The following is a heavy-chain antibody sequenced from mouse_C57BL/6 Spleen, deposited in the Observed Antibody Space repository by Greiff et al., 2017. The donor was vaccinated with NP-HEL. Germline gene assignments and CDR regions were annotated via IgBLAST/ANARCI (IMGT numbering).Heavy chain of an antibody. CDR3: TRPTTVVDRWYFDV. D-gene: IGHD1-1*01. CDR1: GYTFTDYE. J-gene: IGHJ1*03. Sequence: VQLQESGAELVRPGASVTLSCKASGYTFTDYEMHWVKQTPVHGLEWIGAIDPETGGTAYNQKFKGKAILTADKSSSTAYMELRSLTSEDSAVYYCTRPTTVVDRWYFDVWGTGTTVTVSS. V-gene: IGHV1-15*01. CDR2: IDPETGGT.